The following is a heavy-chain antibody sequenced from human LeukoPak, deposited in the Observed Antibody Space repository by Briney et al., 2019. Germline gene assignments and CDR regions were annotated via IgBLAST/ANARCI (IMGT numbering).Heavy chain of an antibody. Sequence: ASVKVSCKASGYTFTSYGISWVRQAPGQGLEWMGWISAYNGNTNYAQKLQGRVTMTTGTSTSTAYMEVRSLRSDDTAVYYCARDRTLYGRDSSGYGPWDQGTLVTVSS. CDR1: GYTFTSYG. D-gene: IGHD3-22*01. CDR3: ARDRTLYGRDSSGYGP. CDR2: ISAYNGNT. J-gene: IGHJ5*02. V-gene: IGHV1-18*01.